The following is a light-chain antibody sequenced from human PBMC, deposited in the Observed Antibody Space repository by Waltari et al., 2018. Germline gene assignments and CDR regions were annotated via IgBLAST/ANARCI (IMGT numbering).Light chain of an antibody. J-gene: IGLJ2*01. V-gene: IGLV2-14*01. CDR3: SSYTGTSVVV. CDR1: SSDVGGYNY. CDR2: HVT. Sequence: QSALTQPASVSGSPGQSITISCTGTSSDVGGYNYVSWYQQHPGKAPNLMIYHVTARPAGVSDRFSGSKSGNTASLTISGLQAEDEADYYCSSYTGTSVVVFGGGTKLTVL.